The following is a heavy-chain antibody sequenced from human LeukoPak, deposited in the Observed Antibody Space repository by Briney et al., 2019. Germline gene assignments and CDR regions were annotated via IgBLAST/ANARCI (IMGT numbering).Heavy chain of an antibody. CDR2: IKEDGSDK. Sequence: GGSLRLSCAASGFTFSSYWMSWVRQAPGKGLEWLANIKEDGSDKYYVDSVKGRFTISRDNAKNSLYLQMYNLRVEDTAVYYCARAGYTSGYDYWGQGTLVTVSS. CDR1: GFTFSSYW. J-gene: IGHJ4*02. D-gene: IGHD6-19*01. CDR3: ARAGYTSGYDY. V-gene: IGHV3-7*01.